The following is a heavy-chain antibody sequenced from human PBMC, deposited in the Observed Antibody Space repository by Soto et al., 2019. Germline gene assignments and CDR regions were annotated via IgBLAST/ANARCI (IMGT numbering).Heavy chain of an antibody. CDR3: AVDKTFGGPNSLDP. CDR2: IYYSGNT. CDR1: VGSISRSGYY. D-gene: IGHD3-10*01. Sequence: SETLSLPCTVSVGSISRSGYYWTWIRQHPGKGLEWIGYIYYSGNTYYNPSLKSRVTISVDTSKNQFSLNLSSVTAADTAVYYCAVDKTFGGPNSLDPWGRVTMVAVSS. V-gene: IGHV4-31*03. J-gene: IGHJ5*02.